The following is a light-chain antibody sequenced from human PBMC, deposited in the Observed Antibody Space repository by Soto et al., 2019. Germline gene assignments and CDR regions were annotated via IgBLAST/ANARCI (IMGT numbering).Light chain of an antibody. V-gene: IGKV1-16*01. Sequence: DIKMTQSPSSLSASVGDRVTITCRASQDISNNLAWFQQKPGQAPKSLIYATSSLQSGVPSRFSGSGSGTQFPLTILSLQPEDCATYYCQQYHNYPLTFGPGTKVD. CDR1: QDISNN. J-gene: IGKJ3*01. CDR2: ATS. CDR3: QQYHNYPLT.